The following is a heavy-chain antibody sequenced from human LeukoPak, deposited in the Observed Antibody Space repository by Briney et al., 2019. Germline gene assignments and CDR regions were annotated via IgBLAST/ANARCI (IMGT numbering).Heavy chain of an antibody. CDR3: VRDRYYGSGSFYQMDV. V-gene: IGHV1-2*02. CDR2: INPNSGGT. D-gene: IGHD3-10*01. J-gene: IGHJ6*02. CDR1: GYTFIGYY. Sequence: GASVKVSCKASGYTFIGYYMHWVRQAPGQGLEWMGWINPNSGGTDYEQKFQGRATMTRDTSISTAYMELSRLRSDDTAVYYCVRDRYYGSGSFYQMDVWGQGTTVTVSS.